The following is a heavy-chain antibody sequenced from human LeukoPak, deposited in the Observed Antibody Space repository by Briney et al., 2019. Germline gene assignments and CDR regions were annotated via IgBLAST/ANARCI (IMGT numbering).Heavy chain of an antibody. Sequence: PGGSLRLSCAASGFTFSSHGMSWVRQAPGKGLEWVSTISGSGDYTYYADSVKGRFTISRDNSKNTLYLQMNSLRREDTALYYCVKNRGYTYGVDAFDIWGRGTTVTVSA. V-gene: IGHV3-23*01. CDR3: VKNRGYTYGVDAFDI. D-gene: IGHD5-18*01. CDR2: ISGSGDYT. J-gene: IGHJ3*02. CDR1: GFTFSSHG.